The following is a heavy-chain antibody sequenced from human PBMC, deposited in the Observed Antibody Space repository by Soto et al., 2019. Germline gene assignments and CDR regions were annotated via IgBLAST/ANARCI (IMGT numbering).Heavy chain of an antibody. V-gene: IGHV3-30*18. J-gene: IGHJ4*02. CDR1: GFTFNAYG. CDR3: AKDVAWSGYDGPGY. Sequence: QVQLVESGGGVVQPGRSLRLSCAASGFTFNAYGMHWVRQAPGKGLEWVAVISNDGSSKYHVDSVKGRFTISRDNSKNTLYLLMNSLRIDDTAVYYCAKDVAWSGYDGPGYWGQGTLVTVSP. D-gene: IGHD3-3*01. CDR2: ISNDGSSK.